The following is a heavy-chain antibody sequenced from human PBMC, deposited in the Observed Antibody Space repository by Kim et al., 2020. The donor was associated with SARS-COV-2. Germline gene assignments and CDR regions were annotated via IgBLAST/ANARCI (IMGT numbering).Heavy chain of an antibody. CDR2: IYSGGST. V-gene: IGHV3-66*02. D-gene: IGHD6-13*01. CDR3: ARVVAAAGSPQGY. J-gene: IGHJ4*02. Sequence: GGSLRLSCAASGFTVSSNYMSWVRQAPGKGLEWVSVIYSGGSTYYADSVKGRFTISRDNSKNTLYLQMNSLRAEDTAVYYCARVVAAAGSPQGYWGQGTLVTVSS. CDR1: GFTVSSNY.